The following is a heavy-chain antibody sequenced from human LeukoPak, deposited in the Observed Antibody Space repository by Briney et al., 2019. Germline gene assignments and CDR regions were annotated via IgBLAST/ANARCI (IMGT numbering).Heavy chain of an antibody. CDR3: AKEKAAWYPFDY. V-gene: IGHV3-23*01. CDR2: ISGRGDST. D-gene: IGHD6-13*01. J-gene: IGHJ4*02. CDR1: GFSFSDYA. Sequence: TGGSLRLSCAVSGFSFSDYAMYWIRQAPGKGLEFVSYISGRGDSTYYAGSVKGRFTVSRDNSNNTLYVQMDSLRAEDTAVYYCAKEKAAWYPFDYWGQGTLVTVSS.